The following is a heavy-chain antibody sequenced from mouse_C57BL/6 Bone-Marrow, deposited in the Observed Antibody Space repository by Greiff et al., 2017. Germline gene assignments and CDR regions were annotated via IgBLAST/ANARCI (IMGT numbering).Heavy chain of an antibody. CDR1: GYTFTSYW. D-gene: IGHD1-1*01. J-gene: IGHJ2*01. Sequence: VQLQQPGTGLVKPGASVKLSCKASGYTFTSYWMHWVKQRPGQGLEWIGNINPSNGGTNYNEKFKSKATLTVDKSSSTAYMQLGSLTSEDSAVYYCARESSSYALSGFDYWGQGTTLTVSS. V-gene: IGHV1-53*01. CDR3: ARESSSYALSGFDY. CDR2: INPSNGGT.